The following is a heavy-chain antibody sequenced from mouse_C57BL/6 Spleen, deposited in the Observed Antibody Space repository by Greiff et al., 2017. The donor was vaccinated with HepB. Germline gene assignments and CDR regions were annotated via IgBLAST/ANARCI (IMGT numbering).Heavy chain of an antibody. CDR2: IRSKSSNYAT. Sequence: EVQLVESGGGLVQPKGSLKLSCAASGFTFNTYAMHWVRQAPGKGLEWVARIRSKSSNYATYYADSVKDRFTISRDDSQSMLYLQMNNLKTEDTAMYYCVSAGYYGSSSYAMDYWGQGTSVTVSS. V-gene: IGHV10-3*01. J-gene: IGHJ4*01. D-gene: IGHD1-1*01. CDR1: GFTFNTYA. CDR3: VSAGYYGSSSYAMDY.